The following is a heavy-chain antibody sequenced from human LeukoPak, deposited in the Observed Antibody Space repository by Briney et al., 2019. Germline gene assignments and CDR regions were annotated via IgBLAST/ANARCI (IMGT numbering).Heavy chain of an antibody. J-gene: IGHJ3*02. Sequence: SVKVSCKASGGTFSSYAISWVRQAPGQGLEWMGGIIPIFGTANYAQKFQGRVTITADEPTSTAYMELGSLRSEDTAVYYCARDMVSYSSGWIGLGSAFDIWGQGTMVTVSS. CDR1: GGTFSSYA. V-gene: IGHV1-69*13. CDR2: IIPIFGTA. CDR3: ARDMVSYSSGWIGLGSAFDI. D-gene: IGHD6-19*01.